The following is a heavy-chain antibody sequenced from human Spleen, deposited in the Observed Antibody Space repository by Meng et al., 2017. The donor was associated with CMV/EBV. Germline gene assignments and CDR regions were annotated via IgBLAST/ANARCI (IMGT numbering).Heavy chain of an antibody. CDR2: IYPGDSDT. J-gene: IGHJ4*02. CDR1: GYSFTSSW. D-gene: IGHD6-19*01. CDR3: ARRAKYSSGVHLD. V-gene: IGHV5-51*01. Sequence: KGSGYSFTSSWFAWVRQMLGKGLEWMGIIYPGDSDTRYSPSSQGQVTISADKSISTAYLQWSSLKASDTAMYYCARRAKYSSGVHLDWGQGTLVTVSS.